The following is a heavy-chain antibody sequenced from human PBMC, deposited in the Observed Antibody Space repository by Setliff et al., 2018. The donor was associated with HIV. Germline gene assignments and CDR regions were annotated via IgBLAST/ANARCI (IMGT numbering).Heavy chain of an antibody. Sequence: SETLSLTCTVSDGSVSSTGYYWSWLRQHPGKGLEWIGNIYYSGSTNYNPSLKSRLTISLDTSNTQFSLKLSSVTAADTAVYFCAREKYKFGYQVYFFDSWGQGALVTVSS. CDR3: AREKYKFGYQVYFFDS. CDR2: IYYSGST. J-gene: IGHJ4*02. CDR1: DGSVSSTGYY. D-gene: IGHD5-12*01. V-gene: IGHV4-31*03.